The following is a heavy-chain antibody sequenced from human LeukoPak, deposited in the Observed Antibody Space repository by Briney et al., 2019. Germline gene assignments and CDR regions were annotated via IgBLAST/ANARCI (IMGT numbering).Heavy chain of an antibody. V-gene: IGHV3-23*01. CDR2: ISGSGGST. CDR1: GFTFSSYA. CDR3: ARAGGIEILGFPLLNYYYYYMDV. Sequence: GGSLRLSCAASGFTFSSYAMSWVRQAPGKGLEWVSAISGSGGSTYYADSVKGRFTISRDNSKNTLYLQMNSLRAEDTAVYYCARAGGIEILGFPLLNYYYYYMDVWGKGTTVTVSS. J-gene: IGHJ6*03. D-gene: IGHD3-9*01.